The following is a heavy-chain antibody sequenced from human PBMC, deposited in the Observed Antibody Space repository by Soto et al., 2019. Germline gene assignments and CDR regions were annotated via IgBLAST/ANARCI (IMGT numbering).Heavy chain of an antibody. CDR2: ISAYNGNT. J-gene: IGHJ4*02. CDR3: ALVDTAAGTGY. V-gene: IGHV1-18*04. D-gene: IGHD6-13*01. CDR1: GYSFTDYH. Sequence: GASVKVSCKASGYSFTDYHIHWVRQAPGQGLEWMGWISAYNGNTNYAQKLQGRVTMTTDTSTSTAYMELRSLRSDDTAVYYCALVDTAAGTGYWGQGTLVTVSS.